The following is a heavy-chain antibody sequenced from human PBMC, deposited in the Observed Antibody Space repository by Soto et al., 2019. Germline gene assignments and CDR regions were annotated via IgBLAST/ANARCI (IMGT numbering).Heavy chain of an antibody. J-gene: IGHJ4*02. V-gene: IGHV4-59*01. CDR2: IYYSGST. CDR1: GGSISSYY. Sequence: SETLSLTCTVSGGSISSYYWSWIRQPPGKGLEWIGYIYYSGSTNYNPSLKSRVTISVDTSKNQFSLKLSSVTAADTAVYYCARSVDTAMVMFGAYYFDYWGQGTLVTVSS. D-gene: IGHD5-18*01. CDR3: ARSVDTAMVMFGAYYFDY.